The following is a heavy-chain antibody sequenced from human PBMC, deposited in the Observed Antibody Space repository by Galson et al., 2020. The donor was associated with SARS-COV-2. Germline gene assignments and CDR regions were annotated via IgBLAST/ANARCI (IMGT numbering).Heavy chain of an antibody. D-gene: IGHD1-26*01. CDR2: IKSKTDGGTT. J-gene: IGHJ3*02. CDR3: TTALSKWEPDAFDI. Sequence: GGSLRLSCAASGFTFSNAWMSWVRQAPGKGLEWVGRIKSKTDGGTTDYAAPVKGRFTISRDDSKNTLYLQMNSLKTEDTAVYYCTTALSKWEPDAFDIWGQGTMVTVSS. V-gene: IGHV3-15*01. CDR1: GFTFSNAW.